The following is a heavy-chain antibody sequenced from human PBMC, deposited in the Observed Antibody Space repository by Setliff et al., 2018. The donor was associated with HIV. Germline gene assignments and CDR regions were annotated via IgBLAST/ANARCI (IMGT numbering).Heavy chain of an antibody. CDR1: GYTFSNYD. Sequence: GASVKVSCKASGYTFSNYDINWVRQATGQGLEWMGWMNPNSGNTGYAQKFQGRVTMTIDTSTSTVYMDLRSLTSDDTAVYYCGRVPYKSAWFSGGHNPFDVWGQGTMVTVSS. V-gene: IGHV1-8*02. CDR3: GRVPYKSAWFSGGHNPFDV. CDR2: MNPNSGNT. D-gene: IGHD6-19*01. J-gene: IGHJ3*01.